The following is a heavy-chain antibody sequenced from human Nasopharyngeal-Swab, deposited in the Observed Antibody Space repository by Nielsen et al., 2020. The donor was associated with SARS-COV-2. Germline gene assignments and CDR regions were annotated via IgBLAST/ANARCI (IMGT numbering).Heavy chain of an antibody. J-gene: IGHJ4*02. CDR1: GVTFSSYA. CDR3: ARNPVDYDYVWGSYRYRTFDY. D-gene: IGHD3-16*02. CDR2: IIPIFGTA. Sequence: SVKVSCKASGVTFSSYAISWVRQAPGQGLEWMGGIIPIFGTANYAQKFQGRVTITADKSTSTAYMELSSLRSEDTAVYYCARNPVDYDYVWGSYRYRTFDYWGQGTLVTVSS. V-gene: IGHV1-69*06.